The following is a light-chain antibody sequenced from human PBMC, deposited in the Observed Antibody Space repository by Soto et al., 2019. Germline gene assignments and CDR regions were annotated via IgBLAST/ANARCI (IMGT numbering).Light chain of an antibody. CDR1: QDVTNS. J-gene: IGKJ5*01. Sequence: IVLMHSPATLSISPGEGVTLSCRAAQDVTNSVAWYQQKSGQAPRLLIYDASARASGVSARFSGSGSGTDFTLTISGLQAEDFAVYFRQQYIRRPLSFGQGTRLEIK. CDR3: QQYIRRPLS. CDR2: DAS. V-gene: IGKV3-15*01.